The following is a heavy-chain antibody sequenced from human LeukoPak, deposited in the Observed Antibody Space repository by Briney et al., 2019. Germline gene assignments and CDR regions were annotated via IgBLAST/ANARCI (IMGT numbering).Heavy chain of an antibody. J-gene: IGHJ4*02. CDR2: IWYDGSQR. CDR1: GFIFSTYG. V-gene: IGHV3-33*01. D-gene: IGHD1-14*01. CDR3: ATSSPRNYFDH. Sequence: GGSLRLFCVASGFIFSTYGLHWVRQSPGRGLEWVAVIWYDGSQRYYADSVKGRFTISRDDSQNTTYLQMDSLRAEDTAVYYCATSSPRNYFDHWGQGTLVTVSS.